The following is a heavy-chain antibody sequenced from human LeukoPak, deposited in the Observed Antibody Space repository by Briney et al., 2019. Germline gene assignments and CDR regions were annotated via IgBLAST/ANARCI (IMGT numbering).Heavy chain of an antibody. V-gene: IGHV1-2*06. CDR1: GYTFTGYY. CDR2: INPNSGGT. Sequence: ASVRVSCTASGYTFTGYYMHWVRQAPGQGLEWMGRINPNSGGTNYEQKFQGRVTMTRDTSISTAYMELSRLRSADTAVYYCARGMFGRQWLVQGRHGAFDIWGQGTMVTVSS. J-gene: IGHJ3*02. D-gene: IGHD6-19*01. CDR3: ARGMFGRQWLVQGRHGAFDI.